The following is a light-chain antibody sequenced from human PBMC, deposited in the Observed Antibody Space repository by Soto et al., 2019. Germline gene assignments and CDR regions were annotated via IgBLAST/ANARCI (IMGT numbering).Light chain of an antibody. CDR3: QQYMSSVT. J-gene: IGKJ1*01. CDR1: QSVDTTF. V-gene: IGKV3-20*01. CDR2: CAP. Sequence: EIVLTQSPGSLSLSPGQTATLSGRASQSVDTTFFAWYQQKPGQAPRLLLYCAPNRATGLPDRFSGSGSGTDFSLIISIPEPEDFAVHYCQQYMSSVTFGQGTKVDIK.